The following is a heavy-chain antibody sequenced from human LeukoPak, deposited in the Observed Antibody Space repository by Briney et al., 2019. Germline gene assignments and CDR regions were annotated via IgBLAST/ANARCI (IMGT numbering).Heavy chain of an antibody. D-gene: IGHD2-2*01. V-gene: IGHV1-2*02. CDR1: GYTFTDYY. CDR2: INPKSGGR. J-gene: IGHJ4*02. Sequence: ASVKVSCKASGYTFTDYYMHWVRQAPGQGLEWMGWINPKSGGRSYAQRFQGRVTMTRDTSISAAYMELSRLRSDDTAVYYCATGERLVPAAMWFDYWGQGTLVTVSS. CDR3: ATGERLVPAAMWFDY.